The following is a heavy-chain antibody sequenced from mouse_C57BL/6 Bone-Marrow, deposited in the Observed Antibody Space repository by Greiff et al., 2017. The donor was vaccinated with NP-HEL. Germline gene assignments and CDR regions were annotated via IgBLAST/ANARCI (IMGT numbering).Heavy chain of an antibody. V-gene: IGHV5-17*01. D-gene: IGHD1-1*01. Sequence: DVMLVESGGGLVKPGGSLKLSCAASGFTFSDYGMHWVRQAPEKGLEWVAYISSGSSTIYYADTVKGRFTISRDNAKNTLFLQRTSLRSEDTAMYYCARVHYYGSSPAWFAYWGQGTLVTVSA. J-gene: IGHJ3*01. CDR2: ISSGSSTI. CDR1: GFTFSDYG. CDR3: ARVHYYGSSPAWFAY.